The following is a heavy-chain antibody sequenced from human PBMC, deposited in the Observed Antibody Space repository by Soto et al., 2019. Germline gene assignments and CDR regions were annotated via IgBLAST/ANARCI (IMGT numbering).Heavy chain of an antibody. CDR1: GYTFTHYA. CDR2: INAGSGNT. J-gene: IGHJ5*02. Sequence: QVQLVQSGAEVKKPGASVKVSCTASGYTFTHYAIHWVRHAPGQRLEWMGFINAGSGNTKYSQTFQGRLTFTKDTSASTAYMDLSSLRSEDTAIYYLSRGLAADGSWGQGTLVTVSS. D-gene: IGHD6-13*01. CDR3: SRGLAADGS. V-gene: IGHV1-3*01.